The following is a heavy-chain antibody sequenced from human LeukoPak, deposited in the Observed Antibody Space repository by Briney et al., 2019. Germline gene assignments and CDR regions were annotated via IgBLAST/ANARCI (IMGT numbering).Heavy chain of an antibody. D-gene: IGHD5-24*01. Sequence: SETLSLTCAVSGGSISSGGYSWSWIRQPPGNGLEWIGYIYHSGSTYYNPSLKSRVTISVDRSKNQFSLKLSSVTAADTAVYYCARSAREDAFDIWGQGTMVTVSS. CDR3: ARSAREDAFDI. V-gene: IGHV4-30-2*01. J-gene: IGHJ3*02. CDR1: GGSISSGGYS. CDR2: IYHSGST.